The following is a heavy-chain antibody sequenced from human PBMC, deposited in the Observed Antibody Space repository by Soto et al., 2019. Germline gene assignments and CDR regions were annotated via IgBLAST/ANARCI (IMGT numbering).Heavy chain of an antibody. CDR3: ARQIYDSDTGPNFQYYFDS. CDR1: GYSFAVYW. D-gene: IGHD3-22*01. J-gene: IGHJ4*02. CDR2: IDPSDTQT. Sequence: GETLKTSCKGSGYSFAVYWSTWVRQKPGKGLERMGRIDPSDTQTYYRPSFRGHVTISVTKSITTVFLQWSSLRASDTAMYYCARQIYDSDTGPNFQYYFDSWGQGTPVTVSS. V-gene: IGHV5-10-1*01.